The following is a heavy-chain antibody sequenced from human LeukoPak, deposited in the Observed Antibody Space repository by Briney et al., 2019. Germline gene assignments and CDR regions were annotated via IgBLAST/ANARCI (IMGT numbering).Heavy chain of an antibody. D-gene: IGHD2-21*01. Sequence: PGGSLRLSCAASGFTFSSYSMNWVRQAPGKGLEWVSYISSSSSTIHYADSVKGRFTISRDNARNSLYLQMNSLRAEDTAVYYCARDFALNLGDGWDWGQGTLVTVTS. V-gene: IGHV3-48*01. CDR3: ARDFALNLGDGWD. J-gene: IGHJ4*02. CDR2: ISSSSSTI. CDR1: GFTFSSYS.